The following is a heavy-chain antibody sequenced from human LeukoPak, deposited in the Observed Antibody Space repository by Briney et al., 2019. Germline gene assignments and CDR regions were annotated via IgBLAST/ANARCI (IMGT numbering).Heavy chain of an antibody. CDR2: IYYSGST. D-gene: IGHD2-2*01. CDR3: ARTHSDCSSTSCYSVANYYFDY. J-gene: IGHJ4*02. CDR1: GGSISSGDYY. Sequence: SQTLSLTCTVSGGSISSGDYYWSWIRQPPGKGLEWIGYIYYSGSTYYNPSLKSRVTISVDTSNNQFSLKLSSVTAADTAVYYCARTHSDCSSTSCYSVANYYFDYWGQGTLVTVSS. V-gene: IGHV4-30-4*08.